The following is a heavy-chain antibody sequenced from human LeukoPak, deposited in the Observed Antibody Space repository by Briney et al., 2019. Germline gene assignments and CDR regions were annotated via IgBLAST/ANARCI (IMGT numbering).Heavy chain of an antibody. V-gene: IGHV4-59*01. CDR3: ARVQIGWELRLGNLQKTSYFDY. D-gene: IGHD1-26*01. CDR2: IYYNGST. J-gene: IGHJ4*02. Sequence: PSETLSLTCTVSGGSISTYYWSWIRQPPGKGLEWIGYIYYNGSTNYNPSLKSRVTMSVDTSKNQFSLKLSSVTAADTAVYYCARVQIGWELRLGNLQKTSYFDYWGQGTLVTVSS. CDR1: GGSISTYY.